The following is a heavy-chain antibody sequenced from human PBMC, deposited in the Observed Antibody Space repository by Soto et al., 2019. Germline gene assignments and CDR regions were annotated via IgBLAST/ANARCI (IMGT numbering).Heavy chain of an antibody. CDR2: INWNGGST. D-gene: IGHD6-13*01. V-gene: IGHV3-20*01. CDR1: GFTFDDYG. Sequence: GGSLRLSCAASGFTFDDYGMSWVRQAPGKGLEWVSGINWNGGSTGYADSVKGRFTISRDNAKNSLYLQMNSLRAEDTALYHCARVRDSSSWYRIHYYYYMDVWGKGTTVTVSS. CDR3: ARVRDSSSWYRIHYYYYMDV. J-gene: IGHJ6*03.